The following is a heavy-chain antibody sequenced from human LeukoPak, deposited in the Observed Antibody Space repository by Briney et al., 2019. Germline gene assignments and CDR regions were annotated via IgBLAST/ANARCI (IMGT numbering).Heavy chain of an antibody. Sequence: GGPLRLSCAASGFPFDKARMTWVRQAPGKGLEWVGRIKIKIHGGTIDYAAPVKGRFTISRDDSENTVYLQMSSLRTEDTAMYYCTTSPVPGIDYWGQGIQVTVSS. CDR1: GFPFDKAR. D-gene: IGHD6-19*01. V-gene: IGHV3-15*01. J-gene: IGHJ4*02. CDR2: IKIKIHGGTI. CDR3: TTSPVPGIDY.